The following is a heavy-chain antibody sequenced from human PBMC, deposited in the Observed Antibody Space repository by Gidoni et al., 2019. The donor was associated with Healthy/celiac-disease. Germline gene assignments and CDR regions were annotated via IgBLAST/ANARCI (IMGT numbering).Heavy chain of an antibody. V-gene: IGHV3-21*01. D-gene: IGHD4-17*01. CDR1: GFTFSRYR. J-gene: IGHJ4*02. Sequence: EVQLVESGGGLVKPGGSLRLSCAASGFTFSRYRMNWVRQAPGKGLEEVSAMSSSSSYIYDADSVKGRFTISRDNAKNSLYLQMNSLRAEDTAVYYCARDTSYDYGDYAEAIFDYWGQGTLVTVSS. CDR3: ARDTSYDYGDYAEAIFDY. CDR2: MSSSSSYI.